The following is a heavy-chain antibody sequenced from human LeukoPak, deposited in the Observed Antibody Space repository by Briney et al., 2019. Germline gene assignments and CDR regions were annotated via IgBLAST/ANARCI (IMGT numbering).Heavy chain of an antibody. D-gene: IGHD1-26*01. J-gene: IGHJ4*02. Sequence: SGGSLRLSCAASEFTFTSYAMHWVRQAPGKGLERGAFIRYDGTSKYYADSVKGRFTISRDDSENTLYLQMNSLTAEDAAVYYCAKDLGGTFDYWGQGTLVTVSS. CDR1: EFTFTSYA. CDR2: IRYDGTSK. V-gene: IGHV3-30*02. CDR3: AKDLGGTFDY.